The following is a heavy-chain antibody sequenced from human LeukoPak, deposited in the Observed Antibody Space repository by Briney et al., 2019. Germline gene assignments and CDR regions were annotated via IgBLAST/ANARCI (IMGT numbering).Heavy chain of an antibody. Sequence: PGGSLRLSCAASGLTFSSYGMHWVRQAPGKGLEWVAVISYDGNNKYYAESVKGRFTISRDKSKNTLYLQMNSLRAEDTAVYYCARGERITMIVVVRGAFDIWGQGTRVTVSS. CDR1: GLTFSSYG. J-gene: IGHJ3*02. D-gene: IGHD3-22*01. V-gene: IGHV3-30*03. CDR2: ISYDGNNK. CDR3: ARGERITMIVVVRGAFDI.